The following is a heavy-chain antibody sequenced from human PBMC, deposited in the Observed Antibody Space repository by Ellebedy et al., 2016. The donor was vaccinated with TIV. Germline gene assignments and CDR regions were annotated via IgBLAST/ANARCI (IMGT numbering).Heavy chain of an antibody. J-gene: IGHJ5*02. D-gene: IGHD2-2*01. CDR2: ISNSDTSI. V-gene: IGHV3-11*01. Sequence: GESLKISCAASGFTFSDYYMSWIRQAPGKGLEWVSYISNSDTSIFYADSVKGRFTISRDNAKNLLYLQMNSLRAEDTAVYYCARDARFIDQQHNWFDPWGQGTLVTVSS. CDR1: GFTFSDYY. CDR3: ARDARFIDQQHNWFDP.